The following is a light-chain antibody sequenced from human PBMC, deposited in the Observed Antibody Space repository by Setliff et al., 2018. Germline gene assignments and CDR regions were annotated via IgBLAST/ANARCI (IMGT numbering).Light chain of an antibody. Sequence: QSALTQPPSVSGAPGQRVTISCTGSSSNIGAGYDVHWYQQLPGTAPKLLIYGNSNRPSGVPDRFSDSKSGTSASLAITGLQAEDEADYYCQSYDSSLSGSGVFGTGTKVTVL. CDR3: QSYDSSLSGSGV. CDR2: GNS. CDR1: SSNIGAGYD. V-gene: IGLV1-40*01. J-gene: IGLJ1*01.